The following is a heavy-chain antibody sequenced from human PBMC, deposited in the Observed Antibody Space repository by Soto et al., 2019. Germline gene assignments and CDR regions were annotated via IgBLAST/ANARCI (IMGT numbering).Heavy chain of an antibody. V-gene: IGHV3-30-3*01. J-gene: IGHJ4*02. CDR2: ISSDGSNN. CDR3: ARDDEGGSDCDLGY. CDR1: GFTFSSHA. Sequence: QVQLVESGGGVVQPGRSLRLSCAASGFTFSSHAMHWVRQAPGKGLEWVALISSDGSNNYYADSVKGRFTNSRDNSKNTMYLQMNSLRVEDTAVAYGARDDEGGSDCDLGYWGQGALVTVSS. D-gene: IGHD1-26*01.